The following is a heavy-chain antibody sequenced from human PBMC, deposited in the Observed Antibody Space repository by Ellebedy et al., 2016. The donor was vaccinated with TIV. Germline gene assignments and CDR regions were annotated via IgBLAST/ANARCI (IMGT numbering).Heavy chain of an antibody. V-gene: IGHV1-18*01. CDR1: GYTFTNHG. CDR3: ATGRSMIRGFDY. D-gene: IGHD3-10*01. CDR2: VSAYNGDI. J-gene: IGHJ4*02. Sequence: AASVKVSCKGSGYTFTNHGITWVRQAPGRGLEWMGWVSAYNGDIKYAQKFQDRVTMTTDTSTSSGYMELRSLRSDDTAVYFCATGRSMIRGFDYWGQGTLVTVSS.